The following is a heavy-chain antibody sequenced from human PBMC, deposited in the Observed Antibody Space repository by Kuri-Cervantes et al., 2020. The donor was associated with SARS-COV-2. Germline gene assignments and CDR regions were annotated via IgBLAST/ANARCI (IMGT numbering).Heavy chain of an antibody. CDR1: GYTFTSYD. V-gene: IGHV1-8*01. CDR2: MNPNSVNT. J-gene: IGHJ3*02. D-gene: IGHD4-23*01. CDR3: ARGTTVVKVDI. Sequence: ASGKVSCKASGYTFTSYDINWVRQATGQGLEWMGWMNPNSVNTGYAQKFQGRVTMTRNTSISTAYMELSSLRSEDTAVYYCARGTTVVKVDIWGQGTMVTVSS.